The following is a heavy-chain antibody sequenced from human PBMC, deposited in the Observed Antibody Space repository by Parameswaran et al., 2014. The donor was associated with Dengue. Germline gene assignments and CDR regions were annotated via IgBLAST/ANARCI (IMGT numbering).Heavy chain of an antibody. J-gene: IGHJ6*02. CDR3: ARVLVPGTPPLYGYYYYGMDV. CDR2: IIPILGIA. D-gene: IGHD1-1*01. Sequence: SWVRQAPGQGLEWMGRIIPILGIANYAQKFQGRVTITADKSTSTAYMELSSLRSEDTAVYYCARVLVPGTPPLYGYYYYGMDVWGQGTTVTVSS. V-gene: IGHV1-69*04.